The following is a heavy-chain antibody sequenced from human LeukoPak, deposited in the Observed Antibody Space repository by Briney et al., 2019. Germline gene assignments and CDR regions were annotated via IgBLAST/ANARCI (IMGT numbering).Heavy chain of an antibody. Sequence: SETLSLTRAVYGESFSGYYWSWLRQPPGKGLEWIGEINHSGSTNYNPSLKSRVTISVDTSKNQFSLKLSSVTAADTAVYYCARGGIVLMVYAIPPYFDYWGQGTLVTVSS. CDR3: ARGGIVLMVYAIPPYFDY. CDR1: GESFSGYY. CDR2: INHSGST. D-gene: IGHD2-8*01. J-gene: IGHJ4*02. V-gene: IGHV4-34*01.